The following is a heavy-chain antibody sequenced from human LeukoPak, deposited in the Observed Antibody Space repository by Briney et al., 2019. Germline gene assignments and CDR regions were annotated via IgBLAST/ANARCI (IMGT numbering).Heavy chain of an antibody. Sequence: GGSLRLSCAASGFTFSSYAMSWVRQAPGKGLEWVSAISGSGGSTYYADSVKGRFTISRDNSKNTLYLQMNSLRAEDTAVYYCAKTYDFWSGYYTPYFDYWGQGTLVTVSS. V-gene: IGHV3-23*01. D-gene: IGHD3-3*01. CDR2: ISGSGGST. CDR3: AKTYDFWSGYYTPYFDY. J-gene: IGHJ4*02. CDR1: GFTFSSYA.